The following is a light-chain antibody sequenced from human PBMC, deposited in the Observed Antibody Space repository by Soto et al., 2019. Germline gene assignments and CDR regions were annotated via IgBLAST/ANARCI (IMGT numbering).Light chain of an antibody. V-gene: IGKV1-5*01. J-gene: IGKJ1*01. Sequence: DIQMTQSPSTLSASVGDRVTITCRASQSISNWLAWYQQKPGTAPKLLIYAASTLQSGVPSRFSGSRSATDFALTISSLQPEDFATYYCQQLNSYPPTFGQGTKVDIK. CDR2: AAS. CDR3: QQLNSYPPT. CDR1: QSISNW.